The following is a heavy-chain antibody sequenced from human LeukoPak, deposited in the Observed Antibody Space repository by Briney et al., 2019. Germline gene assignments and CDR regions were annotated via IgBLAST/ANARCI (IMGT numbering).Heavy chain of an antibody. J-gene: IGHJ4*02. CDR1: GFSFSSNS. CDR2: ISNNGGRT. D-gene: IGHD2/OR15-2a*01. CDR3: ARDEDTSALSEY. Sequence: GGSLRLSCAGSGFSFSSNSMSWVRQAPGRGLEWVSAISNNGGRTDYADSVKGRFTISRDNSKSTLYLHMDSLRAEDTAVYYCARDEDTSALSEYWGQGTLVTVSS. V-gene: IGHV3-23*01.